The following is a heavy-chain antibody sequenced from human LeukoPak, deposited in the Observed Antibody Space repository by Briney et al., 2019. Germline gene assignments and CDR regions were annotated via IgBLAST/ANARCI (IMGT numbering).Heavy chain of an antibody. V-gene: IGHV3-23*01. CDR2: ISGSGGST. CDR3: AKDPIGYYYDSSGSPADAFDI. J-gene: IGHJ3*02. CDR1: RFTFSSYA. D-gene: IGHD3-22*01. Sequence: GGSLRLSCAASRFTFSSYAMSWVRQAPGKGLEWVSAISGSGGSTYYADSVRGRFTISRDNSKNTLYLQMTSLRAEDTAVYYCAKDPIGYYYDSSGSPADAFDIWGQGTMVTVSS.